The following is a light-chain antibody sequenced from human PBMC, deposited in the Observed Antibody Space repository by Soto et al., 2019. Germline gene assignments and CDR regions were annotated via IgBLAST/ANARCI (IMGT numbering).Light chain of an antibody. J-gene: IGKJ3*01. Sequence: DIHLTQSPSFLSASVGDRVTITCRASQGIRSYLAWYQQKPGKAPNRLIYAASTLQSGFPSRFSGSGSGTEFNLTISSLQPEDFATYYCQQINSYPLTFGPGTKVDI. CDR2: AAS. V-gene: IGKV1-9*01. CDR1: QGIRSY. CDR3: QQINSYPLT.